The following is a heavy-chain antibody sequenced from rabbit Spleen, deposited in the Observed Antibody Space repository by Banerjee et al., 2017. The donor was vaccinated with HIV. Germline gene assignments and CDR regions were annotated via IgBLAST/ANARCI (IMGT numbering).Heavy chain of an antibody. J-gene: IGHJ4*01. CDR3: ARGSATMTMVITGYYFNL. V-gene: IGHV1S7*01. Sequence: QLEESGGGLVQPGGSLKLSCKASGFTLSSYYMNWVRQAPGKGLEWIGYIDPLFGITYYANWVNGRFSISRENAQNTAFLQMTSLTAADTATYFCARGSATMTMVITGYYFNLWGPGTLVTVS. CDR2: IDPLFGIT. D-gene: IGHD2-1*01. CDR1: GFTLSSYY.